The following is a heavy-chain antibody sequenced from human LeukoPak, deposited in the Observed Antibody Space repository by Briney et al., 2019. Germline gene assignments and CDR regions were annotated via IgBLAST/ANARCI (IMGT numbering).Heavy chain of an antibody. J-gene: IGHJ4*02. CDR2: ISGSGGTT. CDR3: AKGRWLQLYYFDY. V-gene: IGHV3-23*01. D-gene: IGHD5-24*01. Sequence: GGSLRLSCAASEFSFRSYGLSWVRQAPGKGLEWVSTISGSGGTTYYADSVKGRFTISRDNSKNTLYLRVSSLTAEDTAVYYCAKGRWLQLYYFDYWGQGTLVTVSS. CDR1: EFSFRSYG.